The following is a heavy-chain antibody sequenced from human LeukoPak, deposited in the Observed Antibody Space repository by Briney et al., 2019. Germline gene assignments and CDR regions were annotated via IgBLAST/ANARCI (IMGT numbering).Heavy chain of an antibody. D-gene: IGHD6-13*01. CDR2: MYTSGGA. CDR3: ARGYSSSWAKTGGYYYYYMDV. J-gene: IGHJ6*03. V-gene: IGHV4-4*07. Sequence: SETLSLTCDVSGGSISGYYWSWIRQPAGKGLEWIGRMYTSGGAMYTPSLRRRLTMSVDTPKNQISLELRSVTAADTAVYYCARGYSSSWAKTGGYYYYYMDVWGKGTTVTVSS. CDR1: GGSISGYY.